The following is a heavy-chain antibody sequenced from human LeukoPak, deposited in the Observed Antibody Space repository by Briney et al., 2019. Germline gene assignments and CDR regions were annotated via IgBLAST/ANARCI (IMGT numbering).Heavy chain of an antibody. V-gene: IGHV3-23*01. CDR1: ASTFTSNA. J-gene: IGHJ4*02. Sequence: GRCLTPARAPAASTFTSNATSCVRPQPRSWMEWESSMGGSNGNTFYAESVKGRFTISRDNSKNTLYLQMNSLRAEDTAVYYCARGPVYDFWSGPHDYWGQGTLVTVSS. CDR3: ARGPVYDFWSGPHDY. CDR2: MGGSNGNT. D-gene: IGHD3-3*01.